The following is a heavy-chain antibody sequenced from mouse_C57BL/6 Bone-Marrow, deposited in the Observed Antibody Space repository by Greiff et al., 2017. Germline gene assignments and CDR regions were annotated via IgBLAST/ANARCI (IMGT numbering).Heavy chain of an antibody. V-gene: IGHV1-55*01. Sequence: QVQLQQPGAELVKPGASVKMSCKASGYTFTSYWITWVKQRPGQGLEWIGDIYPGSGSTNYNEKFKSKATLTVDTSSSTAYMQLSSLTAEDSAVYYCARSSTMITGRLGSYYAMDYGGQGTSVTVSS. CDR2: IYPGSGST. CDR1: GYTFTSYW. J-gene: IGHJ4*01. CDR3: ARSSTMITGRLGSYYAMDY. D-gene: IGHD2-4*01.